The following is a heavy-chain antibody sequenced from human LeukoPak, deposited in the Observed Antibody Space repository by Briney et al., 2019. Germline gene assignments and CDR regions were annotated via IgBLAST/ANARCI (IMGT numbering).Heavy chain of an antibody. CDR1: GGSISSGGYY. Sequence: SETLSLTCTVSGGSISSGGYYWSWIRQPPGKGLEWIGYIYHSGSTYYNPSLKSRVTISVDRSKNQFSLKLSSVTAADTAVYYCARQDTELAEDAFDIWGQGTMVTVSS. J-gene: IGHJ3*02. D-gene: IGHD2-15*01. CDR3: ARQDTELAEDAFDI. V-gene: IGHV4-30-2*01. CDR2: IYHSGST.